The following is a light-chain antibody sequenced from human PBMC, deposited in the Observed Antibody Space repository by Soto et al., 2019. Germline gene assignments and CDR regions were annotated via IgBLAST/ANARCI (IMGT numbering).Light chain of an antibody. CDR2: EVS. CDR3: MQSIRLPYT. V-gene: IGKV2D-29*01. CDR1: QTLQRSARKTH. Sequence: DIVMTQTPLSLSVTPGQPASISCKSSQTLQRSARKTHLYWYLQKPGQPPQLLISEVSNRFSGVPDKFSGSGSGTDFTLKISLVEAEDVGVYYCMQSIRLPYTFGQGTKLEIK. J-gene: IGKJ2*01.